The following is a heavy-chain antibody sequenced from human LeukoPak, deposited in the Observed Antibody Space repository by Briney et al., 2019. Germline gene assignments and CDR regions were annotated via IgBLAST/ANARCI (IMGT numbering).Heavy chain of an antibody. J-gene: IGHJ4*02. V-gene: IGHV3-64D*09. CDR1: GFTFSSYA. CDR3: VKDFGGHDVFDY. CDR2: ISREGVST. D-gene: IGHD5-12*01. Sequence: GGSLRLSCSASGFTFSSYAMHWVRQAPGKGLEYVPAISREGVSTYYADSVKGRFTISRDNSKNRLYLQMSSLRDEDTALYYCVKDFGGHDVFDYGGQGTLVTVSS.